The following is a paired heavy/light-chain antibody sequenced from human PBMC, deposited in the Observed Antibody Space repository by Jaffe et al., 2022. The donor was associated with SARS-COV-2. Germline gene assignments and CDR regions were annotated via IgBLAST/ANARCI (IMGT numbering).Light chain of an antibody. CDR2: AAS. Sequence: DIQMTQSPSSVSASVGDRVTITCRASQALSSWLNWYQQKPGKAPKLLIYAASSLQSGVPSRFSGSGSGTDFILTISSLQPEDFATYYCQQAYSFPRTFGQGTKVESK. CDR3: QQAYSFPRT. V-gene: IGKV1-12*01. CDR1: QALSSW. J-gene: IGKJ1*01.
Heavy chain of an antibody. D-gene: IGHD1-1*01. CDR1: GGSITSGAYY. CDR3: ARDLSTTMTGLGLDV. CDR2: IYYSGST. V-gene: IGHV4-31*11. Sequence: QVHLQESGPGQVKPSQTLSLTCAVSGGSITSGAYYWSWIRQHPGKGLEWIGYIYYSGSTYYNPSLKSRVTISADTSKNQISLKLNSVTAADTAVYYCARDLSTTMTGLGLDVWGQGTTVTVSS. J-gene: IGHJ6*02.